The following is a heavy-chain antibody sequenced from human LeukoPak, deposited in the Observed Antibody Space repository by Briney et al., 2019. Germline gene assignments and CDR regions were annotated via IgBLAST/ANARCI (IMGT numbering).Heavy chain of an antibody. Sequence: GGSLRLSCAASGFTFSSYAMSWVRQAPGKGLEWVSGISGSVISTYYADSVKGRFTISRDNSKNTLFLQMNSLRAEDTVVYYCAKGDRDYYFDYWGRGTLVTVSS. CDR1: GFTFSSYA. V-gene: IGHV3-23*01. J-gene: IGHJ4*02. CDR2: ISGSVIST. CDR3: AKGDRDYYFDY. D-gene: IGHD5-24*01.